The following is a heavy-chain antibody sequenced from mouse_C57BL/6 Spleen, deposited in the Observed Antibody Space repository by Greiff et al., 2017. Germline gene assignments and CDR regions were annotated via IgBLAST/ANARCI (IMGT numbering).Heavy chain of an antibody. CDR2: ISYDGSN. D-gene: IGHD2-4*01. V-gene: IGHV3-6*01. CDR3: ARGRDYNFDY. CDR1: GYSITSGYY. Sequence: EVQRVESGPGLVKPSQSLSLTCSVTGYSITSGYYWNWIRQFPGNKLKWMGYISYDGSNNYNPSLKNRISITRDASKNPFFLKLNSVTTEDTATYYCARGRDYNFDYWGQGTTLTVSS. J-gene: IGHJ2*01.